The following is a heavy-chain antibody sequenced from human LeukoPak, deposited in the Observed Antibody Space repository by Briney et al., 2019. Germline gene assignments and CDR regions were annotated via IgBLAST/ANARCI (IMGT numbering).Heavy chain of an antibody. Sequence: GGSLRLSCAASGFTFSSYSMNWVRQAPGKGLEWVSSISSSSSYIYYADSVKGRFTISRDNAKNSLYLQMNSLRAEDTAVYYCAREDKSDIYDILTGYYNYYYYYMDVWGKGTTVTISS. CDR2: ISSSSSYI. D-gene: IGHD3-9*01. V-gene: IGHV3-21*01. CDR3: AREDKSDIYDILTGYYNYYYYYMDV. CDR1: GFTFSSYS. J-gene: IGHJ6*03.